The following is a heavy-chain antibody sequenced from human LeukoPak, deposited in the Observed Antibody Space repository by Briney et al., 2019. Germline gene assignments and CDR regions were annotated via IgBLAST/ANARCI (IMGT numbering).Heavy chain of an antibody. CDR3: ARENSGYGMDV. J-gene: IGHJ6*02. V-gene: IGHV1-46*01. CDR1: GYIFTSFY. CDR2: IKPSGGDT. Sequence: GASVKVSCKASGYIFTSFYMHWVRQAPGQGLEWMGIIKPSGGDTSFAQKFQGRVTMTRDTSTSTVYMELSSLRSEDTAVYYCARENSGYGMDVWGQGTTVTVSS. D-gene: IGHD3-10*01.